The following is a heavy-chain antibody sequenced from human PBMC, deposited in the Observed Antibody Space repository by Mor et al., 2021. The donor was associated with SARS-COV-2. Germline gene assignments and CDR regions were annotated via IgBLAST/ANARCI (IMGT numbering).Heavy chain of an antibody. Sequence: EWIGSIDYSGSTYYNPSLKSRVTISVYTSKNQFSLKLSSVSAAVTAVYYCARDLDSSGSYYFYGMDVWGQGTTVTVSS. CDR3: ARDLDSSGSYYFYGMDV. D-gene: IGHD6-19*01. CDR2: IDYSGST. V-gene: IGHV4-39*07. J-gene: IGHJ6*02.